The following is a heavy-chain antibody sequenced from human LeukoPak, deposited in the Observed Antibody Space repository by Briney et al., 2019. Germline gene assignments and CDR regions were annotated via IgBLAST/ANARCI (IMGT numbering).Heavy chain of an antibody. D-gene: IGHD2-15*01. CDR2: ISGYNGKT. CDR3: ARVICSGDSCYPPSAVDI. CDR1: GYTFNSHY. V-gene: IGHV1-18*01. Sequence: ASVKVSCKTSGYTFNSHYVGWVRQAPGQGLEWMGWISGYNGKTNYAQRLQGRVTMTTDTSTTTAYMELRSLRSDDTAVYYCARVICSGDSCYPPSAVDIWGQGTMVTVSS. J-gene: IGHJ3*02.